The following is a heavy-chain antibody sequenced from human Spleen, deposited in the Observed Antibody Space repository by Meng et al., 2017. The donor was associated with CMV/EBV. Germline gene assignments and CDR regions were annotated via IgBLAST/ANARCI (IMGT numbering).Heavy chain of an antibody. CDR2: LSGSGSGT. D-gene: IGHD3-10*01. J-gene: IGHJ4*02. CDR1: GFYFSSFA. V-gene: IGHV3-23*01. CDR3: AKDRGWLDY. Sequence: GGSLRLSCAASGFYFSSFAMSWVRQAPGKGLEWVSVLSGSGSGTNYADSVKGRFTISRDNSKNTLYLQMNSLRAEDTAVYYCAKDRGWLDYWGQGTLVTVSS.